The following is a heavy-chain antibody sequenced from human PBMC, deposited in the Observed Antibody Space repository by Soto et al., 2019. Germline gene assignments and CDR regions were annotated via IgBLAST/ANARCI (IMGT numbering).Heavy chain of an antibody. CDR3: ARQVTCDMLDPPCLRAS. Sequence: QLRLQESGPGRVKPSETLSLTCTVSGGSITNTDHFWGWIRQSPGRGLEWIGSIYYTGTTYYTPSLKKRVSLSLNTSTNQFAPSLRSATAATTAVYCCARQVTCDMLDPPCLRASWGQGSLVIVSS. V-gene: IGHV4-39*01. CDR2: IYYTGTT. J-gene: IGHJ5*02. D-gene: IGHD3-9*01. CDR1: GGSITNTDHF.